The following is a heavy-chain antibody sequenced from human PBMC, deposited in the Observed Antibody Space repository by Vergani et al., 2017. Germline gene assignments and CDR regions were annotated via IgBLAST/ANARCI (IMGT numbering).Heavy chain of an antibody. J-gene: IGHJ5*02. D-gene: IGHD3-16*02. CDR1: GDSISPYY. CDR2: IYYTGST. V-gene: IGHV4-59*01. Sequence: QVHLQESGPGLVKPSETLSLTCTVSGDSISPYYWSWLRQPPGKGLEFIGYIYYTGSTNYNPSLKSRVTISVDTPKNRLSLRLSSVTAADTAVYYCARDHSLLGELSHWFDPWGQGTLVTVSS. CDR3: ARDHSLLGELSHWFDP.